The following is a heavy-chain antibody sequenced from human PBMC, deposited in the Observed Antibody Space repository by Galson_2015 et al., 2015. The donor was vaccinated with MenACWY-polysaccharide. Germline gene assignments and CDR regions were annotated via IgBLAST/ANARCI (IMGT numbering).Heavy chain of an antibody. V-gene: IGHV3-23*01. CDR1: GFTFSSYA. CDR3: AKDKVYTFGYEGYFDC. CDR2: STRGSGVTT. J-gene: IGHJ4*02. Sequence: SLRLSCAASGFTFSSYAMSWVRQAPGKGLEWISTSTRGSGVTTYYADSVKGRFTISRDNSKNTLYLQMSSLRAEDTAVYHCAKDKVYTFGYEGYFDCWGQGTLVTVSS. D-gene: IGHD3-16*01.